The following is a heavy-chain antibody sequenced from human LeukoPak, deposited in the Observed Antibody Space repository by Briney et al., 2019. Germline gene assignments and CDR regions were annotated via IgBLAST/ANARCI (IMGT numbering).Heavy chain of an antibody. D-gene: IGHD3-10*01. V-gene: IGHV3-30*02. CDR1: GFTFSSYG. CDR3: AKVRSRLLWFGEYLDY. Sequence: GGSLRLSCAASGFTFSSYGTHWVRQAPGKGLEWVAVIWYDGSNKYYADSVKGRFTVSRDNSKNTLYLQMNSLRAEDTAVYYCAKVRSRLLWFGEYLDYWGQGTLVTVSS. J-gene: IGHJ4*02. CDR2: IWYDGSNK.